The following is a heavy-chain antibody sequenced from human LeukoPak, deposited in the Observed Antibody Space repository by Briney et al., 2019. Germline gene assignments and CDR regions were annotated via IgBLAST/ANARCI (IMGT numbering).Heavy chain of an antibody. Sequence: GESLKISCKGSGNSFSNYWIGWVRHLPGRGLEWMGIIYPGDSDTRYSPSFQGQVTISADKSISTAYLQWSSLKASDTAMYYCARQVGSNDASDIWGQGTMVTVSS. CDR1: GNSFSNYW. CDR2: IYPGDSDT. CDR3: ARQVGSNDASDI. D-gene: IGHD6-13*01. V-gene: IGHV5-51*01. J-gene: IGHJ3*02.